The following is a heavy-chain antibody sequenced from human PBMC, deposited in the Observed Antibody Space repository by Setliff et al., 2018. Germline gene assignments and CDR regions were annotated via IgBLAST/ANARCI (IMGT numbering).Heavy chain of an antibody. D-gene: IGHD3-22*01. J-gene: IGHJ4*02. Sequence: GGSLRLSCVASGFTFDDYTMHWVRQAPGKGLEWVSGVSWNSGNKGYADSVKGRFTISRDNAKNSMYRQMNSLRADDTAFYYCAKDRYYEISPYASSGFDQWGQGTQVTVSS. CDR1: GFTFDDYT. CDR3: AKDRYYEISPYASSGFDQ. CDR2: VSWNSGNK. V-gene: IGHV3-9*01.